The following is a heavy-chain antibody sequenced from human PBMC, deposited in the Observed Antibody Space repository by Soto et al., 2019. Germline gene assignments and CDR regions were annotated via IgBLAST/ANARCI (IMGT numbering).Heavy chain of an antibody. J-gene: IGHJ4*02. CDR2: INAGNGNT. Sequence: QVQLVQSGAEVKKPGASVKVSCKASGYTFTSYAMHWVRQAPGQRLEWMGWINAGNGNTKYSQKFQGRVTITRDTTAGTAYMELSRLRSEDTAVYDWARDVGATGDWGQGTLVTVSS. CDR3: ARDVGATGD. D-gene: IGHD1-26*01. CDR1: GYTFTSYA. V-gene: IGHV1-3*01.